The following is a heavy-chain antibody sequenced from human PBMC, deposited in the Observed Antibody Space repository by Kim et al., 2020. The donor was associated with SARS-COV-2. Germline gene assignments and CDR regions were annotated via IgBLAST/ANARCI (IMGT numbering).Heavy chain of an antibody. D-gene: IGHD4-4*01. V-gene: IGHV3-9*01. Sequence: YADSVKGRFTISRDNTKNSLYLQMNSLRAGDTALYYCAKDSAVNSVYFCDHWGRGTLVTVSS. CDR3: AKDSAVNSVYFCDH. J-gene: IGHJ4*02.